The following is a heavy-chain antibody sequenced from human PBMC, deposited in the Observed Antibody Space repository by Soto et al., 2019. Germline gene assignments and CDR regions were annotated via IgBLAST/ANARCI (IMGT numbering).Heavy chain of an antibody. CDR3: ARDQEAAAGYYMDV. CDR2: INPIVGIT. CDR1: GGTFSSFT. J-gene: IGHJ6*03. Sequence: ASVKVSCKASGGTFSSFTISWVRQAPGQGLEWMGIINPIVGITSYAQKFQGRVTMTRDKSTSTVYMELSSLRSEDTAVYYCARDQEAAAGYYMDVWGKGTTVTVS. D-gene: IGHD6-13*01. V-gene: IGHV1-46*03.